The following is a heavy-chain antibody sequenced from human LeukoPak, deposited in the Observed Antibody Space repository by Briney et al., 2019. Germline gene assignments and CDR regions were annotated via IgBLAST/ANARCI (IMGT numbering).Heavy chain of an antibody. CDR1: GASISRYY. CDR2: IHYTAGT. D-gene: IGHD3-10*01. CDR3: ARHGGVNFDL. J-gene: IGHJ4*02. Sequence: PSETLSLTCTVSGASISRYYWSWIRQPPGKGLEWIGEIHYTAGTEYTSSFSSRVTISMDTAKNQLSLELTSLTAADTAVYYCARHGGVNFDLWGQGTLVTVSS. V-gene: IGHV4-59*04.